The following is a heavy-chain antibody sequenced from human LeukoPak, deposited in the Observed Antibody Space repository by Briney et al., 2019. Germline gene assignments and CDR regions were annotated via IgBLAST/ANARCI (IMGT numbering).Heavy chain of an antibody. Sequence: PGGSLRLSCAASGFTFSSYWMHWVRQAPEKGLVWVSRINSDGSSTTYADSVEGRFTISRDNAKNTLYLQMNSLRAEDTAVYHCARDGYNLDTFDIWGQGTMVTVSS. CDR2: INSDGSST. J-gene: IGHJ3*02. V-gene: IGHV3-74*01. CDR1: GFTFSSYW. CDR3: ARDGYNLDTFDI. D-gene: IGHD5-24*01.